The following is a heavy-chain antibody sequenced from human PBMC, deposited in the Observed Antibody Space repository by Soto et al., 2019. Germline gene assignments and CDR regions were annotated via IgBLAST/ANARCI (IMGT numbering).Heavy chain of an antibody. CDR3: ARGHYYGSGNYYNGRFDY. CDR2: IYYSGST. V-gene: IGHV4-31*03. J-gene: IGHJ4*02. D-gene: IGHD3-10*01. Sequence: QVQLQESGPGLVKPSQTLSLTCTVSGGSISSGGYYWSWVRQHPGKGLEWIGYIYYSGSTYYNPSLKRRVTIPVDTSKNQFSRKLSSVTAADTAVYYCARGHYYGSGNYYNGRFDYWGPGTLVTVSS. CDR1: GGSISSGGYY.